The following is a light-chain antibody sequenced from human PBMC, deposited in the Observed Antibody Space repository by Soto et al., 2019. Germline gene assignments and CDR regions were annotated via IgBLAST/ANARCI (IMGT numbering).Light chain of an antibody. V-gene: IGLV2-14*01. J-gene: IGLJ1*01. CDR1: SSDVGGYNS. CDR2: DVS. Sequence: QSVLTQPASVSGSPGQSITISCTGTSSDVGGYNSVSWYQQHPGKAPKLMIYDVSNRPSGVSNRLSGSKSGNTASLTISGLQAEDEADYYCSSYTSSRTLVFGTGTKVTVL. CDR3: SSYTSSRTLV.